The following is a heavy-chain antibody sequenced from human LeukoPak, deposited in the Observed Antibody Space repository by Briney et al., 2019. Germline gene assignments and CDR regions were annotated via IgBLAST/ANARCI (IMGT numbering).Heavy chain of an antibody. V-gene: IGHV3-9*01. J-gene: IGHJ6*02. Sequence: GGSLRLSCAASGFTFDHYAMHWVRHAPGKGLEWISGISWNSDTIGYTDAVKGRFTISRDNAKKSLYLQMNSLRAEDTALYYCAKVGGLGSYYGHSYGMDVWGQGTTVTASS. CDR3: AKVGGLGSYYGHSYGMDV. CDR2: ISWNSDTI. CDR1: GFTFDHYA. D-gene: IGHD3-10*01.